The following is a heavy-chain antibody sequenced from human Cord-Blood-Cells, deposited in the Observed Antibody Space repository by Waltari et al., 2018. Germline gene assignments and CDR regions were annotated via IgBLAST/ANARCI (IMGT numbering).Heavy chain of an antibody. Sequence: EVQLVESGGALINHGGFLRLSCASSWFTVRSHYMTWVPPAPGKGLEWVSVIDSGGSTYYADSVKSRFTISRDNSKNTLYLQMNSLRAEDTAVYYCARTVVVPAAIQAFDIWGQGTMVTVSS. CDR3: ARTVVVPAAIQAFDI. J-gene: IGHJ3*02. CDR2: IDSGGST. D-gene: IGHD2-2*02. V-gene: IGHV3-53*01. CDR1: WFTVRSHY.